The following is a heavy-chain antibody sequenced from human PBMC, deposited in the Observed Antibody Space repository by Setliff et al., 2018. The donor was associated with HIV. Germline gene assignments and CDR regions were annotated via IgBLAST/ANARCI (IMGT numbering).Heavy chain of an antibody. CDR2: ISYDGSNK. V-gene: IGHV3-30-3*01. Sequence: PGGSLRLSCAASGFTFSSYAMHWVRQAPGKGLEWVAVISYDGSNKYYADSVKGRFTISRDNSKNTLYLQMNSLRAEDTAVYYCAREAGGAAAGRTNWFDPWGQGTLVTVSS. CDR3: AREAGGAAAGRTNWFDP. CDR1: GFTFSSYA. D-gene: IGHD6-13*01. J-gene: IGHJ5*02.